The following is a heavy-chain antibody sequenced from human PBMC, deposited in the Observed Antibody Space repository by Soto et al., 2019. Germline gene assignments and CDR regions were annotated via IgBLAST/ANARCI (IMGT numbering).Heavy chain of an antibody. J-gene: IGHJ6*02. D-gene: IGHD3-10*01. CDR3: AKEVYGAARGGMDV. CDR2: ITDNGGST. Sequence: EVQLVESGGGLVQPGGSLRLSCAASGFTFRNNVMNWVRQAPGRGLEWVSAITDNGGSTYYADSVKGRCTISRDNSKNTLYLQMNSLRAEDTAVYCCAKEVYGAARGGMDVWGQGTTVTVSS. CDR1: GFTFRNNV. V-gene: IGHV3-23*04.